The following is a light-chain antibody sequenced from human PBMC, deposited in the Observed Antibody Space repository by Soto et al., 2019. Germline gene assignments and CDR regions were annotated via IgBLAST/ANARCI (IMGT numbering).Light chain of an antibody. V-gene: IGLV7-46*01. Sequence: QAVVTQEPSLTVSPGGTVTLTCGSSTGTVTSGHFPYWFQQKPGQAPRTLISDISKRLSGTPARFSGSLLGDKAALTLSGAQHEDAADYYCLLYSRGSSVFGTGTKVTVL. CDR2: DIS. CDR3: LLYSRGSSV. CDR1: TGTVTSGHF. J-gene: IGLJ1*01.